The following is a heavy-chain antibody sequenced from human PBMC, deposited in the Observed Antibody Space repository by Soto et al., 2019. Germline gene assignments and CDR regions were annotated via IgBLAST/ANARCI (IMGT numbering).Heavy chain of an antibody. J-gene: IGHJ4*02. CDR2: IDHSGST. CDR3: TVVVIKRPC. V-gene: IGHV4-34*01. D-gene: IGHD3-22*01. Sequence: SETLSLTCAVYGGSFSGYYWSWIRQPPGKGLEWIGEIDHSGSTNYNPSLKSRVTISVDTSKNQFSLKLSSVTAADTAVYYCTVVVIKRPCWGQGTLVTVSS. CDR1: GGSFSGYY.